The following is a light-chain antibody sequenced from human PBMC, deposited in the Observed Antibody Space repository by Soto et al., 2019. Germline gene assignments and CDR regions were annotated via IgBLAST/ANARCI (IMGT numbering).Light chain of an antibody. CDR2: EVN. V-gene: IGLV2-14*01. CDR3: SSYTSINTYI. J-gene: IGLJ2*01. CDR1: SSDVGFYNY. Sequence: QSALTQPASVSGSPGQSITISCTGSSSDVGFYNYVSWYQQHPGKVPQLMIYEVNNRPSGVSDLFSGSKSANTASLTISVLQAEDEADYYCSSYTSINTYIFGGGTKLTVL.